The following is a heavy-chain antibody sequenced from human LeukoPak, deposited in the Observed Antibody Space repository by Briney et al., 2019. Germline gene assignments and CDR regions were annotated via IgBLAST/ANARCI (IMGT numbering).Heavy chain of an antibody. D-gene: IGHD1-26*01. CDR2: IYTSGST. Sequence: SETLSLTCTVSGGSISSGSYYWSWIRQPAGKGLEWIGRIYTSGSTNYNPSLKSRVTISVDTSKNQFSLKLSSVTAADTAVYYCARAPVGATRYFDYWGQGTLVTVSS. J-gene: IGHJ4*02. CDR1: GGSISSGSYY. CDR3: ARAPVGATRYFDY. V-gene: IGHV4-61*02.